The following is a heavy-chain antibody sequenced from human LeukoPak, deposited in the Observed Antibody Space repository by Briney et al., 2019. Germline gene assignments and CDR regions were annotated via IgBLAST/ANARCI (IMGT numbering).Heavy chain of an antibody. J-gene: IGHJ4*02. D-gene: IGHD3-22*01. CDR1: GFTFSSYA. CDR3: ARDTPNDSSGYFDY. V-gene: IGHV3-30-3*01. CDR2: ISYDGSNK. Sequence: PGGSLRLSCAASGFTFSSYAMSWVRQAPGKGLEWVAVISYDGSNKYYADSVKGRFTISRDNSKNTLYLQMNSLRAEDTAVYYCARDTPNDSSGYFDYWGQGTLVTVSS.